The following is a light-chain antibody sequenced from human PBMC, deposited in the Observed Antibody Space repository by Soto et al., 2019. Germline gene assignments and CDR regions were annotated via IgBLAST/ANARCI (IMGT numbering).Light chain of an antibody. V-gene: IGKV1-5*01. CDR3: QHYSTYLLT. CDR2: DTS. Sequence: DIQMTQSPSTLSGSVGDRVTITCRASQTISSWLAWYQQKPGEAPNLLIYDTSSLQSGVPSRFSGSGSGTEFTLTISSLQPDDFATYYCQHYSTYLLTFGGGTKVDIK. J-gene: IGKJ4*01. CDR1: QTISSW.